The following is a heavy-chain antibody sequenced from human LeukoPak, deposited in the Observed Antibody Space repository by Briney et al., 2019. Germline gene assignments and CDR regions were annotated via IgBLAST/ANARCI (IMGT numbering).Heavy chain of an antibody. CDR3: ARVTFNYFDY. J-gene: IGHJ4*02. CDR1: GFTFSSYE. D-gene: IGHD1-14*01. V-gene: IGHV3-48*03. Sequence: GGSLRLSCAASGFTFSSYEMNWVRQDPGKGLEWVSYITSSGSTIHYADSVKGRFTISRDNAKNSLYLQMNSLRAEDTAVYYCARVTFNYFDYWGQGTLVTVSS. CDR2: ITSSGSTI.